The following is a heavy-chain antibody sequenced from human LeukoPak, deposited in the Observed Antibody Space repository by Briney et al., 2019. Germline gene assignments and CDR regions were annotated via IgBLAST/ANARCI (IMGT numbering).Heavy chain of an antibody. CDR2: IFPGDSDA. CDR3: ATGGETGTVDQ. V-gene: IGHV5-51*01. CDR1: GYIFKNHW. Sequence: GESLKISCQGAGYIFKNHWIGWVRQTPERVLEWMAIIFPGDSDARYSPSFQGQVTMSADKSISTAYLQWSSLKASDTAMYYCATGGETGTVDQWGQGTLVTVSS. J-gene: IGHJ4*02. D-gene: IGHD1-1*01.